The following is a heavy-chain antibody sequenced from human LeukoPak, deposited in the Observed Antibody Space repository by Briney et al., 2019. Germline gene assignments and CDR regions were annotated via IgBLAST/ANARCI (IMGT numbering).Heavy chain of an antibody. CDR3: ARVRGPHYYYGMDV. CDR1: GGSISSYY. CDR2: IYYSGST. Sequence: SETLSLTCTVSGGSISSYYWSWIRQPPGKGLEWIGYIYYSGSTNYNPSLKSRVTISVDTSKNQFPLKLSSVTAADTAVYYCARVRGPHYYYGMDVWGQGTTVTVSS. V-gene: IGHV4-59*01. D-gene: IGHD3-10*01. J-gene: IGHJ6*02.